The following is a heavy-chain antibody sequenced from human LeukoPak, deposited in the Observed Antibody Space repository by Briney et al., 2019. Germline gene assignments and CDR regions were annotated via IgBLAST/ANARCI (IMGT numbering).Heavy chain of an antibody. CDR2: ISSSSYI. D-gene: IGHD2-15*01. Sequence: GGSLRLSCAASGFTFSSYSMNWVRQAPGKGLEWVSSISSSSYIHYADSVKGRFTISRDNAKNSLYLQMNSLRAEGTAVYYCARKIYCSGGSCYSLEAFDIWGQGTMVTVSS. V-gene: IGHV3-21*01. CDR3: ARKIYCSGGSCYSLEAFDI. J-gene: IGHJ3*02. CDR1: GFTFSSYS.